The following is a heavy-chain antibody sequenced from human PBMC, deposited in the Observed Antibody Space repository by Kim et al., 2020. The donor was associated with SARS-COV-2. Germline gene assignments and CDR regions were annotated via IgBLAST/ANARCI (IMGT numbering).Heavy chain of an antibody. CDR1: GYTFTSYG. D-gene: IGHD6-13*01. V-gene: IGHV1-18*04. CDR3: ARWGRQLVIRFGGNQILDY. Sequence: ASVKVSCKASGYTFTSYGISWVRQAPGQGLEWMGWISAYNGNTNYAQKLQGRVTMTTDTSTSTAYMELRSLRSDDTAVYYCARWGRQLVIRFGGNQILDYWGQGTLVTVSS. J-gene: IGHJ4*02. CDR2: ISAYNGNT.